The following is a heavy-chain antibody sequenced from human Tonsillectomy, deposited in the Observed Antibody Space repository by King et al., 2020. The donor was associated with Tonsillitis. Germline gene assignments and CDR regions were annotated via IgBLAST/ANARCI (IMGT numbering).Heavy chain of an antibody. D-gene: IGHD2-15*01. V-gene: IGHV1-2*02. Sequence: VQLVESGAEVKKPGASVKVSCRASEYTFPDYYMHWVRQAPGQGLEWMGWINPKSGGTNYAQKFQGRATLSRDTSLSTAYMELSGLRSDDTAVYYCARASTTYCSGGSCLYYYYGLDVWGQGTTVTVSS. CDR2: INPKSGGT. CDR3: ARASTTYCSGGSCLYYYYGLDV. J-gene: IGHJ6*02. CDR1: EYTFPDYY.